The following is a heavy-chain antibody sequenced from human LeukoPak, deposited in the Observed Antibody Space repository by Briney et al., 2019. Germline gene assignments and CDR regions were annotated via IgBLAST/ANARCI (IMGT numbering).Heavy chain of an antibody. CDR1: GFTFSSYS. Sequence: GGSLRLSCAASGFTFSSYSMNWVRQAPRKGLEWVSSISSSSSYIYYADSVKGRFTISRDNAKNSLYLQMNSLRAEDTAVYYCARYCSSASCSSDAFDIWGQGTMVTVSS. CDR3: ARYCSSASCSSDAFDI. V-gene: IGHV3-21*01. D-gene: IGHD2-2*01. CDR2: ISSSSSYI. J-gene: IGHJ3*02.